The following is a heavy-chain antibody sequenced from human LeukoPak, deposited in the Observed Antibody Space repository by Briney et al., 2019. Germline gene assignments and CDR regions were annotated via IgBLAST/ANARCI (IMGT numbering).Heavy chain of an antibody. CDR3: ARDLKDEIYYYYYMDV. Sequence: PGGSLRLSCAASGFTFSSYSMNWVRQAPGKGLEWVSSISSSSSYIYYADSVKGRFTISRDNAKNSLYLQMNSLRAEDTAVYYCARDLKDEIYYYYYMDVWGKGTTVTISS. V-gene: IGHV3-21*01. CDR2: ISSSSSYI. CDR1: GFTFSSYS. D-gene: IGHD2-15*01. J-gene: IGHJ6*03.